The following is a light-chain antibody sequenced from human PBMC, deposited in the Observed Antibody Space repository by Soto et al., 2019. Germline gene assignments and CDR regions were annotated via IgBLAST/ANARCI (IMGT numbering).Light chain of an antibody. J-gene: IGKJ4*01. Sequence: DIQMTQSPSTLSASVGDRIIITCRASESISSWLAWYQQKPGKAPKLLIYKASTLESGVPTRISASGSWLEFTLTISSLQPDDSATYFCHQYSASHTFGGGTKVDNK. CDR2: KAS. CDR3: HQYSASHT. CDR1: ESISSW. V-gene: IGKV1-5*03.